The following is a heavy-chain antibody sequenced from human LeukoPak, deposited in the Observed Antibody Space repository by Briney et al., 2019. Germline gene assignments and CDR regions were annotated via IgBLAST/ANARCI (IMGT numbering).Heavy chain of an antibody. Sequence: SETLSLTCTVSGGSISSISYYWGWIRQPPGKGLEWIGSIYYSGSAYYNPSLKSRVTISVDTSKNQFSLKLSSVTAADTAVYYCARDPRRSSTSNGYYYYGMDVWGQGTTVTVSS. CDR3: ARDPRRSSTSNGYYYYGMDV. CDR2: IYYSGSA. V-gene: IGHV4-39*07. J-gene: IGHJ6*02. D-gene: IGHD2-2*01. CDR1: GGSISSISYY.